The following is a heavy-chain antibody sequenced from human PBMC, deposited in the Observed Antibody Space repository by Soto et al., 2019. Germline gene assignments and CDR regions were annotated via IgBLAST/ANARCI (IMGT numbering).Heavy chain of an antibody. CDR2: IIPIFGTA. CDR1: GGTFSSYA. D-gene: IGHD3-22*01. V-gene: IGHV1-69*01. CDR3: ARGGPPHPNYYDSSGNYYYYGMDV. J-gene: IGHJ6*02. Sequence: QVQLVQSGAEVKKPGSSVKVSCKASGGTFSSYAISWVRQAPGQGLEWMGGIIPIFGTANYAQKFQGRVTITADESTSTAYMELSSLRSEDTAVYYCARGGPPHPNYYDSSGNYYYYGMDVWGQGTTVTVSS.